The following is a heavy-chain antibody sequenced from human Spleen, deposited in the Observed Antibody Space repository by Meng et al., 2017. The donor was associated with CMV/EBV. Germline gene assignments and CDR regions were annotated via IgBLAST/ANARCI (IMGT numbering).Heavy chain of an antibody. Sequence: GESLKISCAASGFTFRSYGMHWVRQAPGKGLEWVAVIWFDGSNKYYVDSVKGRFTISRDNSRNTLYLQMNSLRAEDTAVYYCAKGPNSSSYYFNYYYGMDVRGQGTTVTVSS. J-gene: IGHJ6*02. CDR2: IWFDGSNK. V-gene: IGHV3-33*06. CDR3: AKGPNSSSYYFNYYYGMDV. CDR1: GFTFRSYG. D-gene: IGHD6-13*01.